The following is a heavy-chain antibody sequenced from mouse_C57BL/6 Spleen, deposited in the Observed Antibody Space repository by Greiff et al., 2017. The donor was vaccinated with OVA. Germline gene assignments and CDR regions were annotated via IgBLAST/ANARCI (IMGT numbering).Heavy chain of an antibody. Sequence: VQLVESGAELVKPGASVKISCKASGYAFSSYWMNWVKQRPGKGLEWIGQIYPGDGDTNYNGKFKGKATLTADKSSSTAYMQLSSLTSEDSAVYFCARLVWGDYFDYWGQGTTLTVSS. CDR2: IYPGDGDT. D-gene: IGHD6-2*01. CDR3: ARLVWGDYFDY. CDR1: GYAFSSYW. V-gene: IGHV1-80*01. J-gene: IGHJ2*01.